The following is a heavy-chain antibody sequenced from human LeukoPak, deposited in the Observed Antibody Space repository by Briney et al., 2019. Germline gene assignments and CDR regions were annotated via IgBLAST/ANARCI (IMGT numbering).Heavy chain of an antibody. CDR1: GGSISSNMW. D-gene: IGHD1-26*01. CDR2: IYHSGST. CDR3: ARDSSIVGTTGAFDI. J-gene: IGHJ3*02. Sequence: PSETLSLTCSVSGGSISSNMWWSLVRQTPGKGLEGIGEIYHSGSTNYNPSLKSRVTIALDKSKNQFSLKLSSVTAADTAVYYCARDSSIVGTTGAFDIWGQGTMVIVSS. V-gene: IGHV4-4*02.